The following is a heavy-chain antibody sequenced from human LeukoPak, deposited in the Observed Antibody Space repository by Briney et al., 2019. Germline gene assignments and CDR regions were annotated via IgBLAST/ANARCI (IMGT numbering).Heavy chain of an antibody. Sequence: SETLSLTCDVSGGSISSGYWWSWVRQPPGKGLEWIGSIYHSGSTYYNPSLKSRVTISVDTSKNQFSLKLSSVTAADTAVYYCARVSYYGSRTSHGDFDIWGQGTMVTVSS. V-gene: IGHV4-38-2*01. CDR1: GGSISSGYW. D-gene: IGHD3-10*01. J-gene: IGHJ3*02. CDR3: ARVSYYGSRTSHGDFDI. CDR2: IYHSGST.